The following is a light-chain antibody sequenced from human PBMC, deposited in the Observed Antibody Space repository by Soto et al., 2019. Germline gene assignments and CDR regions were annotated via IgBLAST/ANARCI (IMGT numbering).Light chain of an antibody. CDR3: QEYNSAPLT. CDR1: QAIGNY. Sequence: DIQMAQSPSSLSASVGDRVTITCRASQAIGNYLAWYRQAPGKVPKLLIYAASTLQSGVPSRFSGSGSGTDFNFTISSLQPEDVATYYCQEYNSAPLTFGPGTKVHIK. V-gene: IGKV1-27*01. CDR2: AAS. J-gene: IGKJ3*01.